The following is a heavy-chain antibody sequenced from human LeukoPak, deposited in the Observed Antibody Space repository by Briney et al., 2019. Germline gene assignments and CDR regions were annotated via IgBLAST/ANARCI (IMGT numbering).Heavy chain of an antibody. CDR2: ISGSGYNT. V-gene: IGHV3-23*01. CDR3: ATSTTSFDS. D-gene: IGHD1-14*01. CDR1: GFTFSSYA. Sequence: GGSLRLSCAASGFTFSSYAMSWVRQAPGKGLEWVSAISGSGYNTYYADSVKGRFTVSRDNSKNTLYLQMDSLRAEDTAIYYCATSTTSFDSWGQGTLVTVSS. J-gene: IGHJ4*02.